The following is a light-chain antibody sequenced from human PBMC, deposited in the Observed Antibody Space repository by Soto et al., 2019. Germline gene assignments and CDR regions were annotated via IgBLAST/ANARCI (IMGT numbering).Light chain of an antibody. CDR1: QSGSSTY. CDR3: QHYGGLWT. V-gene: IGKV3-20*01. J-gene: IGKJ1*01. Sequence: EIVLTQSPGTLSLSQGERATLSCGASQSGSSTYLAWYQQKPGQAPRLLIYGASSRATGIPDRFSGSGSGTDFTLTISRVEPEDSAMYYCQHYGGLWTFGQGTKVEI. CDR2: GAS.